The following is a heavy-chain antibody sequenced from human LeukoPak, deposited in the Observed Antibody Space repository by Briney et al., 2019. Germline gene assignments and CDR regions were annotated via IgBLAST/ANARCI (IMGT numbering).Heavy chain of an antibody. J-gene: IGHJ4*02. CDR1: GGSISSTSYY. V-gene: IGHV4-39*01. Sequence: PSETLSLTCTVSGGSISSTSYYWAWIRQPPGWGLEWIGSIDYSGTTYYNPSLKSRVTISVDTSKNQFSLKLISVTAADTAKYFCARRGQAAGSKGAFDYWGQGTLVTVSS. D-gene: IGHD6-13*01. CDR2: IDYSGTT. CDR3: ARRGQAAGSKGAFDY.